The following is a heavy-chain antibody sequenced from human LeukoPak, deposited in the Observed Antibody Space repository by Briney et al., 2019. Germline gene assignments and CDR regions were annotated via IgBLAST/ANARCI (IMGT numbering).Heavy chain of an antibody. CDR2: INHSGST. D-gene: IGHD5-12*01. CDR1: GGSFSGYY. V-gene: IGHV4-34*01. Sequence: SETLSLTCAVYGGSFSGYYWSWIRQPPGKGLEWIGEINHSGSTNYNPSLKSRVTISVDTSKNQFSLKLSSVTAADTAVYYCARGRKWLPRPSNAFDIWGQGTTVTVSS. CDR3: ARGRKWLPRPSNAFDI. J-gene: IGHJ3*02.